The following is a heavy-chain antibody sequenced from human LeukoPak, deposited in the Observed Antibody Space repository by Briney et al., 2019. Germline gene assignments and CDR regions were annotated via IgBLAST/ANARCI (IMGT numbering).Heavy chain of an antibody. CDR2: IYYSTNT. CDR3: VRRVAGLFHFDK. CDR1: GESIKSTSNY. D-gene: IGHD6-19*01. J-gene: IGHJ4*02. V-gene: IGHV4-39*01. Sequence: SETLSLTCRVSGESIKSTSNYWPWVRQPPGKGLEWIGHIYYSTNTYYNSSLKSRVTISDDTSKNQVSLSLRSVTAADTALYFCVRRVAGLFHFDKWGEGSLVSVSS.